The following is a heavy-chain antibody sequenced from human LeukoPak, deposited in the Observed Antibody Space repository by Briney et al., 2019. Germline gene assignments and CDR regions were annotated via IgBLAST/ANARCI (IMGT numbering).Heavy chain of an antibody. CDR2: VSVSGDST. J-gene: IGHJ4*02. CDR1: GFTYSSDA. CDR3: AKGGDTAMAPDY. D-gene: IGHD5-18*01. Sequence: GGSLRLSCAASGFTYSSDAMSWVRQAPGKGLEWVSGVSVSGDSTYYADSVKGWFTISRDNSKNTLYLQMNSLRAEDTAIYYCAKGGDTAMAPDYWGQGTLVTVSS. V-gene: IGHV3-23*01.